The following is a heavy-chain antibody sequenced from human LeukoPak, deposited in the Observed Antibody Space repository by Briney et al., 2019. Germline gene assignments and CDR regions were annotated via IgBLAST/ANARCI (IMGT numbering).Heavy chain of an antibody. J-gene: IGHJ3*02. D-gene: IGHD6-13*01. CDR3: ARDPIAAADDAFDI. CDR2: ISYDGRNT. V-gene: IGHV3-30*03. Sequence: GGSLTLSCAASGFTFSSYGMHWVRHAPGKGLEWVAVISYDGRNTYYADPVKGRFTISRDNSKNTLSLQMNSLSGGDTAVYYCARDPIAAADDAFDIWGQGTMVTVSS. CDR1: GFTFSSYG.